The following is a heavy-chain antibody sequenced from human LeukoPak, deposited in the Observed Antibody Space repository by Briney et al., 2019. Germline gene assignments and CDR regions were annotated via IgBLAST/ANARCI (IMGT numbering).Heavy chain of an antibody. D-gene: IGHD3-22*01. Sequence: GESLKISSKASGYTFTSYWIAWVRQMPGQGLEWMGIIYPGDSDTRYSPSFQGQVTISADKSISTAYLQWSRLKASDTAMYYCARHYDSSGYYPGLAYFDFGGRGTLVTVSS. J-gene: IGHJ2*01. CDR3: ARHYDSSGYYPGLAYFDF. CDR1: GYTFTSYW. CDR2: IYPGDSDT. V-gene: IGHV5-51*01.